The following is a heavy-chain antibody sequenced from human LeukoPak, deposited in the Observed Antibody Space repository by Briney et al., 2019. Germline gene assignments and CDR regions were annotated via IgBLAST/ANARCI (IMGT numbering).Heavy chain of an antibody. CDR3: VRDNSGWSLDA. D-gene: IGHD6-19*01. CDR2: ISDSGTTI. J-gene: IGHJ5*02. V-gene: IGHV3-48*03. CDR1: GFTFSSYE. Sequence: PGGSLRLSCAASGFTFSSYEMNWVRQAPGKGLEWISYISDSGTTINYADSVKGRFTISRDNAKNSLYLQMNSLRAEDTAVYYCVRDNSGWSLDAWGQGTLVSVSS.